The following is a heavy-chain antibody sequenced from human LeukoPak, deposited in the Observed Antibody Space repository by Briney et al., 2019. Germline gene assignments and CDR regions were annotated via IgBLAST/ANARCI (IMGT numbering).Heavy chain of an antibody. J-gene: IGHJ4*02. CDR2: INHSGST. CDR3: ARISSSWYYFDY. V-gene: IGHV4-34*01. D-gene: IGHD6-13*01. Sequence: SETLSLTCAVYGGSFSGYYWSWIRQPPGKGLEWIGEINHSGSTNYNPSLKSRVTISVDTSKNQFSLKLSSVTAADTAVYYCARISSSWYYFDYWGQGTLVTVSS. CDR1: GGSFSGYY.